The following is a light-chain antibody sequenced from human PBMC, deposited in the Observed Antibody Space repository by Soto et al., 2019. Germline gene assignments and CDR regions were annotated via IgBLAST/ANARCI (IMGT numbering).Light chain of an antibody. Sequence: DVVLTQSPDSLAVSLGERATINCKSSQSVLYSSTNENYLAWYQQKPGQPPKLLIYRASTRESGVTDRFSGSGSGTDFTLSISSLQAEDVAVYFCQQYSNPPWTFGQGTQVDNK. J-gene: IGKJ1*01. CDR3: QQYSNPPWT. CDR2: RAS. CDR1: QSVLYSSTNENY. V-gene: IGKV4-1*01.